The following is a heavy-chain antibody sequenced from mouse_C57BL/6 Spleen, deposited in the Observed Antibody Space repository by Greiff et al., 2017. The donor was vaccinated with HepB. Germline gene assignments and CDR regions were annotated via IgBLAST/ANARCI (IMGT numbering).Heavy chain of an antibody. CDR3: ARRHGSPYYFDY. J-gene: IGHJ2*01. V-gene: IGHV5-17*01. CDR2: ISSGSSTI. Sequence: DVQLVESGGGLVKPGGSLKLSCAASGFTFSDYGMHWVRQAPEKGLEWVAYISSGSSTIYYADTVKGRFTISRDNAKNTLFLQMTSLRSEDTAMYYCARRHGSPYYFDYWGQGTTLTVSS. CDR1: GFTFSDYG. D-gene: IGHD1-1*01.